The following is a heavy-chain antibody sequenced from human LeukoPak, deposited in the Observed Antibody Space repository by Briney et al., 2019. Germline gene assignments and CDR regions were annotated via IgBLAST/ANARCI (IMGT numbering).Heavy chain of an antibody. D-gene: IGHD6-13*01. V-gene: IGHV3-30-3*01. J-gene: IGHJ4*02. CDR1: GFTFSRYV. Sequence: GGSLRLSCAASGFTFSRYVMHWVREAPGKGLEWVAVISYDGSGIYYADSVKGRFTISRDNSKNTVYLQMNSLRAEDTAVYYCARDLEGITVAGAFDYWGQGTLVTVSS. CDR2: ISYDGSGI. CDR3: ARDLEGITVAGAFDY.